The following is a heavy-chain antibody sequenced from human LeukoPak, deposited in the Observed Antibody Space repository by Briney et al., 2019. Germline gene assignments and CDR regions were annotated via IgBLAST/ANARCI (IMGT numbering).Heavy chain of an antibody. CDR1: GFTFSDCY. V-gene: IGHV3-11*01. CDR3: ARVRREWLFPNYYYYGMDV. D-gene: IGHD3-3*01. CDR2: ISSSGSTI. Sequence: GGSLRLSCAASGFTFSDCYMSWIRQAPGKGLEWVSYISSSGSTIYYADSVKGRFTISRDNAKNSLYLQMNSLRAEGTAVYYCARVRREWLFPNYYYYGMDVWGQGTTVTVSS. J-gene: IGHJ6*02.